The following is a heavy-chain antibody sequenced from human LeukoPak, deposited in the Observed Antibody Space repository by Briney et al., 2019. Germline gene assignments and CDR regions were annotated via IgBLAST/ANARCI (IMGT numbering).Heavy chain of an antibody. Sequence: KASETLCLTCTVSGGSISSYYWSWIRQPPGKGLEWIGYNYYSGSTNYNPSLKSRVTISVDTSKNQFSLKLSSVTAADTAVYYCARDRIQLWGQDYYYYGMDVWGQGTTVTVSS. CDR2: NYYSGST. D-gene: IGHD5-18*01. V-gene: IGHV4-59*01. CDR1: GGSISSYY. J-gene: IGHJ6*02. CDR3: ARDRIQLWGQDYYYYGMDV.